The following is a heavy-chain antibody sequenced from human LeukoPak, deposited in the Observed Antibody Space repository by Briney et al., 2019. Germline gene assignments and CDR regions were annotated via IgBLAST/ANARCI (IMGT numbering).Heavy chain of an antibody. CDR1: GFTFTNAW. Sequence: GGSLRLSCAASGFTFTNAWMNWVRQAPGKGLEWVGRIKSEADGETIDYAAPVKGRFTFSRDDSKNMLYLQMNSLKSGDTAVYYCSTLTSRGLSDSWGQGTLVTVSS. D-gene: IGHD1-20*01. CDR2: IKSEADGETI. CDR3: STLTSRGLSDS. J-gene: IGHJ4*02. V-gene: IGHV3-15*07.